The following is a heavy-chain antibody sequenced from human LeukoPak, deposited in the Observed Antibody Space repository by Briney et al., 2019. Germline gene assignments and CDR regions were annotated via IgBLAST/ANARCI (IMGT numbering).Heavy chain of an antibody. CDR2: INPSGGST. CDR3: ARAVTIFGVVIIGLDY. J-gene: IGHJ4*02. V-gene: IGHV1-46*03. Sequence: GASVKVSCKASGYTFTSYYMHWVRQAPGQGLEWMGIINPSGGSTSYAQKFQGRVTMTRDTSTSTVYMELSSLRSEDTAVYDCARAVTIFGVVIIGLDYWGQGTLVTVSS. CDR1: GYTFTSYY. D-gene: IGHD3-3*01.